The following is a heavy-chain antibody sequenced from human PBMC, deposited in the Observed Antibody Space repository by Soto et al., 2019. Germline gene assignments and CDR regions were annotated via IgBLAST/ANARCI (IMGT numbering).Heavy chain of an antibody. V-gene: IGHV1-18*01. J-gene: IGHJ4*02. CDR1: RYSFASYG. CDR3: ARAWRAFCRELFDF. CDR2: ISAYNGDT. Sequence: GASVKVSCKTSRYSFASYGITWVRQAPGQGLEWMGWISAYNGDTNFAQKLQDRFTMTTDASTSTAYMELRSLTSDDTAVYYCARAWRAFCRELFDFWGQGTQVTVSS. D-gene: IGHD1-7*01.